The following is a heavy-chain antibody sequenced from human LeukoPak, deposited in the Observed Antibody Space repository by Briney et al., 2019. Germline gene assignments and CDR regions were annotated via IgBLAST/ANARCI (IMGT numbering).Heavy chain of an antibody. CDR3: ARGGGTGRDYYYYGMDV. J-gene: IGHJ6*04. CDR2: INPNSGGT. Sequence: ASVKVSCKASGYTFTGYYMHWVRQAPGQGLEWMGWINPNSGGTNYAQKFQGRVTMTRDTSISTAYMELRSLRSDDTAVYYCARGGGTGRDYYYYGMDVWGKGTTVTVSS. V-gene: IGHV1-2*02. D-gene: IGHD3/OR15-3a*01. CDR1: GYTFTGYY.